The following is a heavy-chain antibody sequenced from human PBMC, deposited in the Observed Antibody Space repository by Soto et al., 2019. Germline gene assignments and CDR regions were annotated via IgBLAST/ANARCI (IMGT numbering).Heavy chain of an antibody. D-gene: IGHD3-9*01. CDR3: ARDLYDILTGPLGY. J-gene: IGHJ4*02. CDR2: ISSSSSYI. V-gene: IGHV3-21*01. Sequence: GGSLRLSCAASGFTFSSYSMNWVRQAPGKGLEWVSSISSSSSYIYYADSVKGRFTISRDNAKNSLYLQMNSLRAEDTAVYYCARDLYDILTGPLGYWGQGTLVTVSS. CDR1: GFTFSSYS.